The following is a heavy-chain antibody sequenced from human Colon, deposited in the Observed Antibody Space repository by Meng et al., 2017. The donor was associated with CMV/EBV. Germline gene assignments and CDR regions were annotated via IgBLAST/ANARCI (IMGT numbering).Heavy chain of an antibody. CDR3: ARHHQTASRKYYFDY. D-gene: IGHD2-2*01. CDR1: GGSISSSSYY. V-gene: IGHV4-39*01. CDR2: IYYSGST. J-gene: IGHJ4*02. Sequence: GSLRLSCTVSGGSISSSSYYWGWLRQPPGKGLEWIGSIYYSGSTYYNPSLKSRVTISVDTSKNQFSLKLSSVTAADTAVYYCARHHQTASRKYYFDYWGQGTLVTVSS.